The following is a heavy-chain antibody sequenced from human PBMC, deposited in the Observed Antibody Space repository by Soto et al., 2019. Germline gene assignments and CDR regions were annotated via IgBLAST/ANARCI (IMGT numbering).Heavy chain of an antibody. CDR3: ARDHGSYPNT. CDR2: VYYSGAA. D-gene: IGHD3-16*02. J-gene: IGHJ1*01. Sequence: QVQLQESGPGLVKPSETLSLTCNVSGGAITSDFWSWIRQPPGKGLEWIGYVYYSGAADYNPSLKPLVTISIATAKTQCSLRLASATAADTGVYYCARDHGSYPNTWGQGILVTVSS. CDR1: GGAITSDF. V-gene: IGHV4-59*01.